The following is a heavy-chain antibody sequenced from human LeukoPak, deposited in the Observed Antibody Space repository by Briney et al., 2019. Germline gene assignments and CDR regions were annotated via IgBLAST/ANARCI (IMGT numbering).Heavy chain of an antibody. Sequence: SETLSLTCTVSGGSISSGGYYWSWIRQHPGKGLEWIGYIYYSGSTNYNPSLKSRVTISVDTSKNQFSLKLSSVTAADTAVYYCARELVGAFDIWGQGTMVTVSS. CDR3: ARELVGAFDI. D-gene: IGHD6-6*01. V-gene: IGHV4-61*08. CDR1: GGSISSGGYY. J-gene: IGHJ3*02. CDR2: IYYSGST.